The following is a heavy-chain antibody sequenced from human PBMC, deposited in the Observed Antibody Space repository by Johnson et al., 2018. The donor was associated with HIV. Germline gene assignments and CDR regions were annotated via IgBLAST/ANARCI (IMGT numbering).Heavy chain of an antibody. CDR3: ARVRERWELRLSDGSDI. CDR2: ISYDGSSQ. D-gene: IGHD1-26*01. CDR1: GFTFSSYG. Sequence: QVQLVESGGGVVQLGRSLRLSCAASGFTFSSYGMHWVRQAPGKGLEWVAVISYDGSSQYYADAVKGRFTISRDNSKNTLYLQMTSLRSEDTALYYCARVRERWELRLSDGSDIWGQGTMVTLSS. V-gene: IGHV3-30*03. J-gene: IGHJ3*02.